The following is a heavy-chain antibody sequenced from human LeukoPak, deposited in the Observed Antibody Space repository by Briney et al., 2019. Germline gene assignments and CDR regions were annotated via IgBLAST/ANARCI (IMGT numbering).Heavy chain of an antibody. V-gene: IGHV4-39*02. J-gene: IGHJ1*01. CDR3: ARRRYYDSTGYLD. CDR2: IYYSGST. CDR1: SGSISSSSYY. Sequence: PSETLSLXCTISSGSISSSSYYWGWNRQPPGKGLEWIADIYYSGSTYYNPSLKSRVSISIDTSNNHFSLRLSSVTAADTALYYCARRRYYDSTGYLDWGQGTLVTVSS. D-gene: IGHD3-22*01.